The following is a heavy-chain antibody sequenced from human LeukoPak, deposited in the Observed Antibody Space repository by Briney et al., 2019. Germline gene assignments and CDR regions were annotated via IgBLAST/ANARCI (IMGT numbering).Heavy chain of an antibody. J-gene: IGHJ4*02. Sequence: GGSLRPSXAASGFTFSNYVINWVRQAPGKGLEWVSSISSGSTYIYYADLVKGRFTISRDNANSSLYLQMSSLRDEDTAVYYCARGSSSGLKSYYFDYWGQGTLVTVSS. CDR1: GFTFSNYV. V-gene: IGHV3-21*01. CDR3: ARGSSSGLKSYYFDY. CDR2: ISSGSTYI. D-gene: IGHD6-13*01.